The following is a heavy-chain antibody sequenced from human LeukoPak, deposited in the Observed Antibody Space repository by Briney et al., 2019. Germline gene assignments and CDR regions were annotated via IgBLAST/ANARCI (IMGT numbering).Heavy chain of an antibody. Sequence: GGSLRLSCAASGFTFSSYEMNWVRQAPGKGLEWVSYISSSGSTIYYADSVKGRFTISRDSAKNSLYLQMSSLRAEDTAVYYCLVLYMDVWGKGTTVTVPS. J-gene: IGHJ6*03. V-gene: IGHV3-48*03. CDR3: LVLYMDV. CDR1: GFTFSSYE. CDR2: ISSSGSTI.